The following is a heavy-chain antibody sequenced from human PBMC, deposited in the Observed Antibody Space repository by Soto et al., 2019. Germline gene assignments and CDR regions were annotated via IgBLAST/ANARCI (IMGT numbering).Heavy chain of an antibody. CDR2: IAHDGHT. Sequence: PETLSLTCDVSGGPITTSVWWTWVRQLPGRGLEWIGEIAHDGHTNYNPSLAGRVTMSVDLSNSQFSLNVASVNAAVTAVYFCAGGRDYDYWGQGTLVTVS. J-gene: IGHJ4*02. CDR3: AGGRDYDY. V-gene: IGHV4-4*01. D-gene: IGHD1-26*01. CDR1: GGPITTSVW.